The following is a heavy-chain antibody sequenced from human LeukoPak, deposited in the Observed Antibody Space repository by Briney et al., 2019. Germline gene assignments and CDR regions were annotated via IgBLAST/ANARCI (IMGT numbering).Heavy chain of an antibody. CDR1: GFTFSSYA. CDR2: ISGSGGST. V-gene: IGHV3-23*01. D-gene: IGHD1-26*01. CDR3: ARSVGATYEIDY. J-gene: IGHJ4*02. Sequence: PGGSLRLSCAASGFTFSSYAMSWVRQAPGKGLEWVSAISGSGGSTYYADSVKGRFTISRDNSKNTLYLQMNSLRAEDTAVYYCARSVGATYEIDYWGQGTLVTVSS.